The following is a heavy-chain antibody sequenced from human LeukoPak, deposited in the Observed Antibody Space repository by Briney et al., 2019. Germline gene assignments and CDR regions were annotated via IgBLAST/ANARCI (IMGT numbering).Heavy chain of an antibody. V-gene: IGHV3-21*01. CDR1: GFTFSSYS. Sequence: GGSLRLSCAASGFTFSSYSMNWVRQAPGKGLEWVSSISSSSRYKDYADSVKGRFTISRDNAKNSLYLQMNSLRAEDTAVYYCARADWDTAMIDYWGQGTLVTVSS. CDR2: ISSSSRYK. CDR3: ARADWDTAMIDY. J-gene: IGHJ4*02. D-gene: IGHD5-18*01.